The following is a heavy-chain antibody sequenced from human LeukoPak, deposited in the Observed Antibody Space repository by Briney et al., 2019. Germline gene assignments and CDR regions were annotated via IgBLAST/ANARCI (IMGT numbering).Heavy chain of an antibody. J-gene: IGHJ4*02. V-gene: IGHV4-34*01. CDR1: GGSFSGYY. Sequence: SGTLSLTCAVCGGSFSGYYWSWIRQPPGKGLEWIGEINHSGSTNYNPSLKSRVTISVDTSKNQFSLKLSSVTAADTAVYYCARGSLVPATLEYWGQGTLVTVSS. CDR3: ARGSLVPATLEY. D-gene: IGHD2-2*01. CDR2: INHSGST.